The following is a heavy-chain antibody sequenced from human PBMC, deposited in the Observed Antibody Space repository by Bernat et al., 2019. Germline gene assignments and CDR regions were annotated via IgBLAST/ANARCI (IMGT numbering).Heavy chain of an antibody. J-gene: IGHJ6*02. Sequence: QVQLVESGGGVVQPGRSLRLSCAASGFTFSSYGMHWVRQAPGKGLEWVAVIWYDGSNKYYADSVKGRFTISRDNSKNTLYLQMNSLRAEDTAVYYCARDNHPNDYDSSGYYYYYGMDVWGQGTTVTVSS. CDR2: IWYDGSNK. CDR3: ARDNHPNDYDSSGYYYYYGMDV. V-gene: IGHV3-33*01. D-gene: IGHD3-22*01. CDR1: GFTFSSYG.